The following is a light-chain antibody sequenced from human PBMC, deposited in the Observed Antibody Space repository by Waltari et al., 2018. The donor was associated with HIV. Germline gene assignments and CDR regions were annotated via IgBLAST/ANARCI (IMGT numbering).Light chain of an antibody. CDR3: ASWDDSLNGPV. CDR1: TSNIGRNT. Sequence: QSVLTQPPSASGTPEQRVTISCSGSTSNIGRNTVSWFQQFPGTAPKVLIYGKNQRPSGVPARFSCSKSGTSASLAISGLQSEDEADYYCASWDDSLNGPVFGGGTKLTVV. CDR2: GKN. V-gene: IGLV1-44*01. J-gene: IGLJ2*01.